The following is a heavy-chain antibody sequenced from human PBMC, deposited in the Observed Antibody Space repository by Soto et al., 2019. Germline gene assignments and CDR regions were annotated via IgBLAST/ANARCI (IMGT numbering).Heavy chain of an antibody. CDR1: GFTFSSNA. V-gene: IGHV3-33*01. Sequence: QVQLVESGGGVVQPGTSLRLSCAASGFTFSSNAMHWVRQAPGKGLEWVAVIWYYGSNKYYGDYLKGRFTISRDNSKNTLYLQMNSLRVEDTAVYYCARAHSSSWAYFEDSGQGTRVTVSS. J-gene: IGHJ4*02. CDR3: ARAHSSSWAYFED. D-gene: IGHD6-13*01. CDR2: IWYYGSNK.